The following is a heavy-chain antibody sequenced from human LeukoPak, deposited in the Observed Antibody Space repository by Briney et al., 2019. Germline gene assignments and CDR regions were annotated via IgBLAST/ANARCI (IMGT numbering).Heavy chain of an antibody. CDR2: INHNGNVN. Sequence: GGSLRLSCTASGFTFSTYAMNWARQAPGKGLEWVASINHNGNVNYYVDSVKGRFTISRDNAKNSLYLQMSNLRAEDTAVYFCARGGGLDVWGQGATVTVSS. CDR3: ARGGGLDV. V-gene: IGHV3-7*03. CDR1: GFTFSTYA. D-gene: IGHD3-16*01. J-gene: IGHJ6*02.